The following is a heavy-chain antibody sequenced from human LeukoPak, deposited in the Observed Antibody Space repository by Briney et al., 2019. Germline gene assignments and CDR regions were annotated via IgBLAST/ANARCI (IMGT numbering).Heavy chain of an antibody. CDR2: IYYSGST. CDR3: VTMVRGTSVY. D-gene: IGHD3-10*01. CDR1: GGSISSSIYY. J-gene: IGHJ4*02. V-gene: IGHV4-39*07. Sequence: SETLSLTCTVSGGSISSSIYYWGWIRQPPGKGLEWIGSIYYSGSTYYNPSLKSRVTISVDTSKNQFSLKLSSVTAADTAVYYCVTMVRGTSVYWGQGTLVTVSS.